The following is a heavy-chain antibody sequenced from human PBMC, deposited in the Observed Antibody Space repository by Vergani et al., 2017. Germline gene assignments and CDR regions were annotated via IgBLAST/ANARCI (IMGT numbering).Heavy chain of an antibody. CDR2: MNPNSGNT. V-gene: IGHV1-8*01. CDR3: ARVAEYCSGGSCYSGRDFDY. Sequence: QVQLVQSGAEVKKPGASVKVSCKASGYTFTSYDINWVRQATGQGLAWMGWMNPNSGNTGYAQKFQGRVNMTRNHSISTAYMELSSLRSEDTAVYYCARVAEYCSGGSCYSGRDFDYWGQGTLVTVSA. D-gene: IGHD2-15*01. CDR1: GYTFTSYD. J-gene: IGHJ4*02.